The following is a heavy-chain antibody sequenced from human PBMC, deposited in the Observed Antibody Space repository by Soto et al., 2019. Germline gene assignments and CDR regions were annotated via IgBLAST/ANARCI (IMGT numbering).Heavy chain of an antibody. CDR1: GFTFSSYG. Sequence: GGSLRLSCSASGFTFSSYGMHWVRQAPGKGLEWVAVISYDGSNTYYLDSVKGRSTISRDNSKSTLSLQMDSLRPEDTAVYYCAKVSLVGATSEAYDYWGQGNLVTVS. V-gene: IGHV3-30*18. CDR2: ISYDGSNT. J-gene: IGHJ4*02. CDR3: AKVSLVGATSEAYDY. D-gene: IGHD1-26*01.